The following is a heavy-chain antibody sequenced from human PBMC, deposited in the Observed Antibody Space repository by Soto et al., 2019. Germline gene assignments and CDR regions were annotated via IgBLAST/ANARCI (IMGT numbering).Heavy chain of an antibody. CDR1: GFPFKDYY. D-gene: IGHD2-21*01. J-gene: IGHJ4*02. Sequence: PGGSLRLSCATSGFPFKDYYMTWIRQAPGKGLEWLSHISPKSTFRNYADSVKGRFTISRDNTESSLFLQMNSLGVDDTAVYSCVRGGGGGLFEHWGQGVLVTVLL. V-gene: IGHV3-11*06. CDR2: ISPKSTFR. CDR3: VRGGGGGLFEH.